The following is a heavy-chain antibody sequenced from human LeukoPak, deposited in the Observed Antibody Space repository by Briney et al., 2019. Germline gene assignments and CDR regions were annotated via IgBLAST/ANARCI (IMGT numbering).Heavy chain of an antibody. V-gene: IGHV4-39*07. D-gene: IGHD3-10*02. J-gene: IGHJ4*02. CDR2: IYYSGST. CDR3: ARDPPDVRGYYFDY. Sequence: SETLSLTCTVSGGSISSSSYYWGWIRQPPGKGLEWIGSIYYSGSTYYNPSLKSRVTISVDTSKNQFSLKLSSVIAADTAVYYCARDPPDVRGYYFDYWGQGTLVTVSS. CDR1: GGSISSSSYY.